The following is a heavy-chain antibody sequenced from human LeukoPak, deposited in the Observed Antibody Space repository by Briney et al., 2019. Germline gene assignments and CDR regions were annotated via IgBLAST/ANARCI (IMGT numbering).Heavy chain of an antibody. V-gene: IGHV1-2*04. CDR2: INPNSGGT. Sequence: ASVKVSCRASGYTFTGYYMHWVRQAPGQGLEWMGWINPNSGGTNYAQKFQGWVTMTRDTSISTAYMELSRLRSDDTAVYYCARTRIAVAGSGSYYYWYFDLWGRGTLVTVSS. CDR1: GYTFTGYY. CDR3: ARTRIAVAGSGSYYYWYFDL. J-gene: IGHJ2*01. D-gene: IGHD6-19*01.